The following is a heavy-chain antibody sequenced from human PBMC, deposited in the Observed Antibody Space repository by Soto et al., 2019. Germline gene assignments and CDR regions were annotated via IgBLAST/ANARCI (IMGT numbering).Heavy chain of an antibody. V-gene: IGHV4-39*01. J-gene: IGHJ4*02. CDR3: ARSPPGTAMVIVAY. CDR1: GGSISSSSYY. D-gene: IGHD5-18*01. Sequence: SETLSLTCTVSGGSISSSSYYWGWTRQPPGKGLEWIGSIYYSGSTYYNPSLKSRVTISVDTSKNQFSLKLSSVTAADTAVYYCARSPPGTAMVIVAYWGQGTLVTVSS. CDR2: IYYSGST.